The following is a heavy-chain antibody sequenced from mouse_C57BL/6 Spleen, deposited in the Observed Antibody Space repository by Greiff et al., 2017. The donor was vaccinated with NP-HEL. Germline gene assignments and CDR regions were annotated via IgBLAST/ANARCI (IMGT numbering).Heavy chain of an antibody. D-gene: IGHD2-4*01. CDR2: INYDGSST. V-gene: IGHV5-16*01. CDR3: ASSDYEGFAY. J-gene: IGHJ3*01. CDR1: GFTFSDYY. Sequence: EVKLMESEGGLVQPGSSMKLSCTASGFTFSDYYMAWVRQVPEKGLEWVANINYDGSSTYYLDSLKSRFIISRDNAKNILYLQMSSLKSEDTATYYCASSDYEGFAYWGQGTLVTVSA.